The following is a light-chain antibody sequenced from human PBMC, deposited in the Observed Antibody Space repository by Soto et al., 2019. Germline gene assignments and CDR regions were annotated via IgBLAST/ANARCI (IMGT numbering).Light chain of an antibody. CDR3: QQSYSTTWT. Sequence: DIQMTQSPSSLSASVGDRVTITFRASQSISSYLNWYQQRPGKAPKLLIYAASSLQSGVPSRFSGSGSETHFTLTISSLQPEDFATYSCQQSYSTTWTFGQGTKVDIK. J-gene: IGKJ1*01. CDR1: QSISSY. CDR2: AAS. V-gene: IGKV1-39*01.